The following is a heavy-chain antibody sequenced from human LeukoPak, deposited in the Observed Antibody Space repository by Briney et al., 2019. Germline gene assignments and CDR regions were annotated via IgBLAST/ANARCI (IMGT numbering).Heavy chain of an antibody. Sequence: GGSLRLSCAASGYTFSDFSVNWVRQAPGKGLEWVSSISVRSNYRYYADSVRGRFTISRDDARDSLFLQTNSLRAEDTAVYFCVRLRRNNDRSGYYYYYDYWGQGTLVTVSS. CDR1: GYTFSDFS. CDR2: ISVRSNYR. V-gene: IGHV3-21*01. D-gene: IGHD3-22*01. J-gene: IGHJ4*02. CDR3: VRLRRNNDRSGYYYYYDY.